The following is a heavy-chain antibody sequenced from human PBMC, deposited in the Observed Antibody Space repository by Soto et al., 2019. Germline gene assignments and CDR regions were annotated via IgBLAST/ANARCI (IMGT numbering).Heavy chain of an antibody. D-gene: IGHD6-13*01. J-gene: IGHJ6*02. CDR3: AKSRIAAAGPYYYYYGMDV. Sequence: LRLSCAASGFTFSSYGMHWVRQAPGKGLEWVAVISYDGSNKYYADSVKGRFTISRDNSKNTLYLQMNSLRAEDTAVYYCAKSRIAAAGPYYYYYGMDVWGQGTTVTVSS. CDR2: ISYDGSNK. CDR1: GFTFSSYG. V-gene: IGHV3-30*18.